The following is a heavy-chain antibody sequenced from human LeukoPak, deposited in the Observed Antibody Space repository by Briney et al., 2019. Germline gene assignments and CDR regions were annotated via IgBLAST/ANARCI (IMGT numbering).Heavy chain of an antibody. CDR2: IIPIFGTA. Sequence: GASVKVSCKASGGTFSSYAISWVRQAPGQGLEWMGGIIPIFGTANYAQKFQGRVTITTDESTSTAYMELSSLRSEDTAVYYCARILRFLDFPHAFDIWGQGTMVTVSS. CDR1: GGTFSSYA. J-gene: IGHJ3*02. CDR3: ARILRFLDFPHAFDI. D-gene: IGHD3-3*01. V-gene: IGHV1-69*05.